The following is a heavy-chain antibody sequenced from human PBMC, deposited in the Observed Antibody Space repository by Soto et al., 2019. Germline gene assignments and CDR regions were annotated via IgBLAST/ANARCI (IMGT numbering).Heavy chain of an antibody. V-gene: IGHV3-9*01. J-gene: IGHJ2*01. Sequence: EVQLVESGGGLVQPGRSLRLSCAASGFTFDDYAMHWVRQAPGKGLEWVSGLSWNSGSIGYADSVKGRFTISRDNAKNSLYLQMNSLRAEDTALYYCAKDPRTTIFGVVNLRYFDLWGRGTLVTVSS. D-gene: IGHD3-3*01. CDR2: LSWNSGSI. CDR1: GFTFDDYA. CDR3: AKDPRTTIFGVVNLRYFDL.